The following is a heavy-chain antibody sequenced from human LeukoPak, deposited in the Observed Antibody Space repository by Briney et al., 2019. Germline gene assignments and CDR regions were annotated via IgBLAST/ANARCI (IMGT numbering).Heavy chain of an antibody. Sequence: GASVKVSCKASGYTFTSYGISWVRQAPEQGLEWMGWISAYNGNTNHAQKLQGRVTMTTDTSTSTAYMELRSLRSDDTAVYYCARDAGTTSYYYYYGMDVWGQGTTVTVSS. CDR3: ARDAGTTSYYYYYGMDV. CDR1: GYTFTSYG. CDR2: ISAYNGNT. V-gene: IGHV1-18*01. D-gene: IGHD1-7*01. J-gene: IGHJ6*02.